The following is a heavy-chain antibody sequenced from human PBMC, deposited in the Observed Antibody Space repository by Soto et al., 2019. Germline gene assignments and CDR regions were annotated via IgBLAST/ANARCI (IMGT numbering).Heavy chain of an antibody. Sequence: ESLKISCKGSGYSFTSYWIGWVRQMPGKGLEWMGIIYPGYSDTRYSPSFQGQVTISADKSISPAYLQWSSLKASDTAMYYCARQATRIRGYYNFPDYYYGMDVWGQGTTVTVSS. V-gene: IGHV5-51*01. CDR2: IYPGYSDT. CDR3: ARQATRIRGYYNFPDYYYGMDV. CDR1: GYSFTSYW. D-gene: IGHD3-9*01. J-gene: IGHJ6*02.